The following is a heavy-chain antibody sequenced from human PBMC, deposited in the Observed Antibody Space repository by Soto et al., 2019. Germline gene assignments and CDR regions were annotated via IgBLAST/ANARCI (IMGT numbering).Heavy chain of an antibody. CDR1: GYKFIDYW. V-gene: IGHV5-51*01. CDR3: VRSDGGDSYHCREYYHSY. J-gene: IGHJ1*01. D-gene: IGHD3-10*01. Sequence: GESLKTSRKGFGYKFIDYWIGWVRQVPGKGLEWMGIIYPGDFDIRYGPSFRGQVTISADKSLTTAYLQRGSLKASDTAMYYCVRSDGGDSYHCREYYHSYWGQGNLVTVSS. CDR2: IYPGDFDI.